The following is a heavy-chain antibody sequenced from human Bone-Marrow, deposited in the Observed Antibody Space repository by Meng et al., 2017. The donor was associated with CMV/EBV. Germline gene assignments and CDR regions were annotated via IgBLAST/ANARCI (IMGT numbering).Heavy chain of an antibody. J-gene: IGHJ6*02. D-gene: IGHD4-17*01. V-gene: IGHV1-18*01. CDR3: ARSYTTHYYYYGMDV. CDR1: GYTFTSYG. Sequence: SGYTFTSYGISWVRQAPGQGLEWMGWISAYNGNTNYAQKLQGRVTMTTDTSTSTAYMELRSLRSDDTAVYYCARSYTTHYYYYGMDVWGQGTTVTVSS. CDR2: ISAYNGNT.